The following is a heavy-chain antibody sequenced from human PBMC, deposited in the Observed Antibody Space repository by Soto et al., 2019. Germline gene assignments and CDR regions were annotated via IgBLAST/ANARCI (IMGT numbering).Heavy chain of an antibody. J-gene: IGHJ5*02. CDR2: ISPYNGNT. CDR1: GYTFTSYG. V-gene: IGHV1-18*01. D-gene: IGHD2-15*01. Sequence: QVQLVQSGAEVKKPGASVKVSCKASGYTFTSYGISWVRQAPGQGLEWMGWISPYNGNTNYAQNLQGRVTMTADTSTRTAYMELRSLRSDDTAVYYCARGGLGYCSGGSCPKNWFDPWGQGTLVTVSS. CDR3: ARGGLGYCSGGSCPKNWFDP.